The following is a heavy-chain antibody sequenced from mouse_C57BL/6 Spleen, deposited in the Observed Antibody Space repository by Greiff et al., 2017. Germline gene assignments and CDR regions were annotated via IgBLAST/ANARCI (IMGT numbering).Heavy chain of an antibody. J-gene: IGHJ4*01. CDR2: INYDGSST. Sequence: EVQLVESEGGLVQPGSSMTLSCTASGFTFSDYYMAWVRQVPEKGLEWVANINYDGSSTYYLASLKSRFIISRDNAKNILYLQMSSLKSEDTATYYCAREGYYYGSSSYAMDYWGQGTSVTVSS. V-gene: IGHV5-16*01. D-gene: IGHD1-1*01. CDR1: GFTFSDYY. CDR3: AREGYYYGSSSYAMDY.